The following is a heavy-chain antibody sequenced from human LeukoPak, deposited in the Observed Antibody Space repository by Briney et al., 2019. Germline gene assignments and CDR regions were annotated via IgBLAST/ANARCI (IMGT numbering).Heavy chain of an antibody. V-gene: IGHV3-23*01. J-gene: IGHJ4*02. CDR3: ARPATYSSGWYGLGATDY. CDR1: GFSFRSYA. CDR2: ISTSGDST. D-gene: IGHD6-19*01. Sequence: PGGSLILSCATSGFSFRSYAMSWVRQAPGKGLEWVSAISTSGDSTYYADSVKGRFTISRDNSKNTLYLQMNSLRAEDTAVYYCARPATYSSGWYGLGATDYWGQGTLATVSS.